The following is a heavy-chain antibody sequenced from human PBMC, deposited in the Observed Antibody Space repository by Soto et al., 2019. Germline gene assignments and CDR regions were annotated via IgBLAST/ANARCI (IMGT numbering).Heavy chain of an antibody. CDR3: ARDRGIAAAGSPYYFDY. D-gene: IGHD6-13*01. CDR2: ISSSSSSTI. J-gene: IGHJ4*02. Sequence: GGSLRLSCAASGFTFSSYSMNWVRQAPGKGLEWVSYISSSSSSTIYYADSVKGRFTISRDNAKNSLYLQMNSLRAEDTAVYYCARDRGIAAAGSPYYFDYWGQGTLVTVSS. CDR1: GFTFSSYS. V-gene: IGHV3-48*01.